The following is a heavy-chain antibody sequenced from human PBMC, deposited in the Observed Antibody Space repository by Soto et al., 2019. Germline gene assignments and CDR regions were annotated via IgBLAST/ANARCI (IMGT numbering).Heavy chain of an antibody. CDR3: AREGLVGRGLVLSAFDI. J-gene: IGHJ3*02. Sequence: QVQLVQSGAEVKKPGSSVKVSCKASGGTFSSYAISWVRQAPGQGLEWTGGIIPIFGTANYAQKFQGRVTITADESTSTAYRELSSLRSEYTAVYYCAREGLVGRGLVLSAFDIWGQGTMVTVSS. CDR1: GGTFSSYA. CDR2: IIPIFGTA. D-gene: IGHD6-6*01. V-gene: IGHV1-69*01.